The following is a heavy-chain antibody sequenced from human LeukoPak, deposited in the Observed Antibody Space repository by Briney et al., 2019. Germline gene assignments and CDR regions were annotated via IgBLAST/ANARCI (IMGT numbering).Heavy chain of an antibody. Sequence: SQTLSLTCTVSGGSISSGGYYWSWIRQPPGKGLEWIGYIYHSGSTFYNPSLKSRVTISVDRSKNQFSLKLSSVTAADTAVYYCSRRVVTANLGYYFDYWGQGALVTVSS. D-gene: IGHD2-21*02. CDR1: GGSISSGGYY. J-gene: IGHJ4*02. CDR3: SRRVVTANLGYYFDY. CDR2: IYHSGST. V-gene: IGHV4-30-2*01.